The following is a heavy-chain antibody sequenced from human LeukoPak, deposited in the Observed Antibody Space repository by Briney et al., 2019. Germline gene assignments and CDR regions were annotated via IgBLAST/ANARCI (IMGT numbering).Heavy chain of an antibody. CDR1: EFTFSGYT. D-gene: IGHD3-9*01. J-gene: IGHJ4*02. Sequence: GGSLRLSCAASEFTFSGYTMNWVRQAPGKGPEWVASISSGSSYIYYADSVKGRFTISRDNAKNSLYLQMNSLRAEDTAVYYCARALYYDILTNYQTHTYYFDYWGQGTLVTVSS. CDR2: ISSGSSYI. V-gene: IGHV3-21*01. CDR3: ARALYYDILTNYQTHTYYFDY.